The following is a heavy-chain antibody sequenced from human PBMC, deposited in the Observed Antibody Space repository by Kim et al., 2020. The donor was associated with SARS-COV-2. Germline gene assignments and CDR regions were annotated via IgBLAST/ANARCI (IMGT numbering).Heavy chain of an antibody. J-gene: IGHJ6*02. CDR1: GYTFTSYG. CDR3: ARDPIFGVVIISVDYYYGMDV. D-gene: IGHD3-3*01. Sequence: ASVKVSCKASGYTFTSYGISWVRQAPGQGLEWMGWISAYNGNTNYAQKLQGRVTMTTDTSTSTAYMELRSLRSDDTAVYYCARDPIFGVVIISVDYYYGMDVWGQGTTVTVSS. CDR2: ISAYNGNT. V-gene: IGHV1-18*01.